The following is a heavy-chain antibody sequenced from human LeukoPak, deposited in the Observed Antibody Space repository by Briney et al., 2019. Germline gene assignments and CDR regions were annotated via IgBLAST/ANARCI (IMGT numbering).Heavy chain of an antibody. V-gene: IGHV3-30-3*01. CDR3: ARGDYYDSSGYYSDY. CDR2: ISYDGSNK. D-gene: IGHD3-22*01. CDR1: GFTFSSYA. J-gene: IGHJ4*02. Sequence: GGSLRLSCAASGFTFSSYAMHWVRQAPGKGLEWGAVISYDGSNKYYADSVKGRFTISRDNSKNTLYLQMNSLRAEDTAVYYCARGDYYDSSGYYSDYWGQGTLVTVSS.